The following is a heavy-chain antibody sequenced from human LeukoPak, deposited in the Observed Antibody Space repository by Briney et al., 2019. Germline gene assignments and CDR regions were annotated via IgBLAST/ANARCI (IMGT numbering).Heavy chain of an antibody. CDR1: GGSISSHY. CDR2: IYYSGST. D-gene: IGHD2-2*01. Sequence: SETLSLTCTVSGGSISSHYWSWIRQPPGKGLEWIGYIYYSGSTNYNPSLKSRVTISVDTSKNQFSLKLSSVTAADTAVYYCARERRLGLPVLGKNWFDPWGQGTLVTVSS. V-gene: IGHV4-59*11. J-gene: IGHJ5*02. CDR3: ARERRLGLPVLGKNWFDP.